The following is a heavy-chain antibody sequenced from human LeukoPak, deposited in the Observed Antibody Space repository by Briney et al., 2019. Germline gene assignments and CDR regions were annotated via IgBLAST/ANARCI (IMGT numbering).Heavy chain of an antibody. CDR1: GFSFSSHV. V-gene: IGHV3-23*01. D-gene: IGHD3-22*01. Sequence: GGSLRLSRAASGFSFSSHVMTWVRQAPGKGLEWVSGISGSGTHYADSVNGRFTTSRDNSKNMLYLQMNSLRAEDTAVYYCAKGYYDSSGYYPNVASDYWGQGTLVTVSS. J-gene: IGHJ4*02. CDR3: AKGYYDSSGYYPNVASDY. CDR2: ISGSGT.